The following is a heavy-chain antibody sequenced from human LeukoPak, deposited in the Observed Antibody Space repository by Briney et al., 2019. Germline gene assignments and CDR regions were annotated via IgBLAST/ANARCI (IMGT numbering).Heavy chain of an antibody. CDR3: AMLLEMATINDY. J-gene: IGHJ4*02. CDR2: INPNSGGT. CDR1: GYTFTGYY. V-gene: IGHV1-2*02. D-gene: IGHD5-24*01. Sequence: ASVKVSCKASGYTFTGYYMHGVRQAPGQGLEWMGWINPNSGGTNYAQKFQGRVTMTRDTSISTAYMELSRLRSDDTAVYYCAMLLEMATINDYWGQGTLVTLSS.